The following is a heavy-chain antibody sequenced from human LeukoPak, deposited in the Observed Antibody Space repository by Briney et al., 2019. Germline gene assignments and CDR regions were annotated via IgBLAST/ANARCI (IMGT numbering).Heavy chain of an antibody. J-gene: IGHJ4*02. V-gene: IGHV3-11*05. CDR3: ARDLGGIYFDY. CDR1: GFTFSDYY. Sequence: GGSLRLSCAASGFTFSDYYMSWIRQAPGKGLEWVSYISSSSSYTNYADSVKGRFTISRDNAKNSLYLQMNSLRAEDTAVYYCARDLGGIYFDYWGQGTLVTVSS. CDR2: ISSSSSYT. D-gene: IGHD1-26*01.